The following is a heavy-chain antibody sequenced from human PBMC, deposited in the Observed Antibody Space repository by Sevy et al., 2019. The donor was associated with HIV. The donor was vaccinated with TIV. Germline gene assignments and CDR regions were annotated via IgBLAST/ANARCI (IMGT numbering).Heavy chain of an antibody. CDR1: GFTFHNYA. J-gene: IGHJ4*02. CDR2: ISDRGDNT. D-gene: IGHD6-13*01. CDR3: AKDGIAAAGTNYFDS. V-gene: IGHV3-23*01. Sequence: GGSLRLSCEASGFTFHNYAMSWVRQAPGKGLEWVSCISDRGDNTYYADSVKGRFTISRDNSENTLHLQMNSLRAEDTAEYYCAKDGIAAAGTNYFDSWGQGALVTVSS.